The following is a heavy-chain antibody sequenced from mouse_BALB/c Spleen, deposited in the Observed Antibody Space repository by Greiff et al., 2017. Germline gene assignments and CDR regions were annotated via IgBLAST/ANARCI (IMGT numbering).Heavy chain of an antibody. CDR1: GYTFTSYV. CDR2: INPYNDGT. CDR3: ARGEGITFSWFAY. J-gene: IGHJ3*01. D-gene: IGHD1-2*01. Sequence: EVKLMESGPELVKPGASVKMSCKASGYTFTSYVMHWVKQKPGQGLEWIGYINPYNDGTKYNEKFKGKATLTSDKSSSTAYMELSSLTSEDSAVYYCARGEGITFSWFAYWGQGTLVTVSA. V-gene: IGHV1-14*01.